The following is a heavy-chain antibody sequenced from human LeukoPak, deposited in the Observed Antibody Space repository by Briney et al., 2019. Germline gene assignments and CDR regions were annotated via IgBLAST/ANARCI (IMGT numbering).Heavy chain of an antibody. CDR1: GGSFSGYY. CDR2: INHSGST. Sequence: SETLSLTCAVYGGSFSGYYWSWIRQPPGKGLEWIGEINHSGSTNYNPSLKSRVTISVDTSKNQFSLKLSSVTAADTAVYYCARGPPYDYIWGSYRSSFDYWGQGTLVTVSS. V-gene: IGHV4-34*01. J-gene: IGHJ4*02. D-gene: IGHD3-16*02. CDR3: ARGPPYDYIWGSYRSSFDY.